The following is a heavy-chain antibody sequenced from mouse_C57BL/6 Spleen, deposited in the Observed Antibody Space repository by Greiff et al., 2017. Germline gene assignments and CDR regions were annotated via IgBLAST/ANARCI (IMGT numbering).Heavy chain of an antibody. Sequence: QVQLKQSGAELVRPGASVTLSCKASGYTFTDYEMHWVKQTPVHGLDWIGAIDPETGGTAYNQQFKGKAILTADTSSSTAYMELRSLTSEDTAVDYCTRTSIYSGSSADYWGQGTTLTVSS. J-gene: IGHJ2*01. CDR1: GYTFTDYE. CDR3: TRTSIYSGSSADY. D-gene: IGHD1-1*01. CDR2: IDPETGGT. V-gene: IGHV1-15*01.